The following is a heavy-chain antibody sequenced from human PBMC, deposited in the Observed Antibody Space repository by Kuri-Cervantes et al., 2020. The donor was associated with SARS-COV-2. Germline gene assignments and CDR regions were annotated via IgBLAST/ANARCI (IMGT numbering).Heavy chain of an antibody. CDR2: VYTSGIT. CDR3: AREGYCSSVSCFLFDY. D-gene: IGHD2-2*01. CDR1: GASISSYY. V-gene: IGHV4-4*07. Sequence: SQTLSLTCPVSGASISSYYWNWIRQPAGKGLEWIGRVYTSGITNYNPSLKSRVTMSVDTSNNQSSLKLNSVTAADTAVYYCAREGYCSSVSCFLFDYWGQGMLVTVSS. J-gene: IGHJ4*02.